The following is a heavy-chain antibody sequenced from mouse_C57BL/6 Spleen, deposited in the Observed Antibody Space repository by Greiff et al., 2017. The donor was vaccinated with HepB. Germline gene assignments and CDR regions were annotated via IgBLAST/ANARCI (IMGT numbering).Heavy chain of an antibody. CDR2: IDPSDSYT. V-gene: IGHV1-50*01. D-gene: IGHD4-1*01. Sequence: QVQLQQPGAELVKPGASVKLSCKASAYTFTSYWMQWVKQRPGQGLEWIGEIDPSDSYTNYNQKFKGKATLTVDTSSSTAYMQLSSLTSEDSAVYYCARRWDFYAMDYWGQGTSVTVSS. J-gene: IGHJ4*01. CDR1: AYTFTSYW. CDR3: ARRWDFYAMDY.